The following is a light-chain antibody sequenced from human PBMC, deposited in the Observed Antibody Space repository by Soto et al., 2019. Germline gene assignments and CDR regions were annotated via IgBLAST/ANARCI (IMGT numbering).Light chain of an antibody. Sequence: QSALTQPASVSGSPGQSITISCTGTSSDVGGYKFVSWYQQHPGKAPKLIIYEVSNRPSGVSDRFSGPKSGNTASLTISGLQAEDEADYYCSSYTIRSTGVFGGGTKVTVL. V-gene: IGLV2-14*01. CDR2: EVS. CDR3: SSYTIRSTGV. CDR1: SSDVGGYKF. J-gene: IGLJ3*02.